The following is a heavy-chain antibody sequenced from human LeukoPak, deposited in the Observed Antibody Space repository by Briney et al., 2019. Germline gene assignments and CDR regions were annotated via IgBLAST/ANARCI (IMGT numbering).Heavy chain of an antibody. J-gene: IGHJ4*02. Sequence: PSETLSLTCAVYGGSFSGYYWSWIRQPPGKGLEWIGEINHSGSTNYNPSLKGRVTISVDTSKNQFSLKLSSVTTADTAVYYCARGQGYSGGADYWGQGTLVTVSS. D-gene: IGHD5-12*01. CDR3: ARGQGYSGGADY. CDR2: INHSGST. CDR1: GGSFSGYY. V-gene: IGHV4-34*01.